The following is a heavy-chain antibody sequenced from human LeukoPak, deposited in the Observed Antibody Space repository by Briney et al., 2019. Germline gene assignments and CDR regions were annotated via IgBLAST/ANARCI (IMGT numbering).Heavy chain of an antibody. J-gene: IGHJ4*02. CDR3: AKDLAPAAY. CDR2: LTGSGGST. V-gene: IGHV3-23*01. D-gene: IGHD2-2*01. CDR1: GLTFSSSS. Sequence: PGGSLTLSCAASGLTFSSSSMSWVRPAPEEGLEWVSALTGSGGSTYYADSVKGRFTISRDNSKKTLFLQMNSLRAEDTAVYYCAKDLAPAAYWGQGTLVTVSS.